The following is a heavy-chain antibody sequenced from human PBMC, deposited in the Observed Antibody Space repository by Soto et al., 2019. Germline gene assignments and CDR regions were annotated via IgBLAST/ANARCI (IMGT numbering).Heavy chain of an antibody. J-gene: IGHJ3*02. Sequence: QGKLVQSGPEVKKPGASVKVSCTASGYSFSGYDITWVRQAPGQGLEWLGWVSTSIRTTMSAEKLQGRLTMTTDTSTTTVYMELRGLTSDDTAVYYCARDSGAALYGEDALDIWGQGTLVSVSS. CDR3: ARDSGAALYGEDALDI. CDR1: GYSFSGYD. CDR2: VSTSIRTT. D-gene: IGHD3-10*01. V-gene: IGHV1-18*04.